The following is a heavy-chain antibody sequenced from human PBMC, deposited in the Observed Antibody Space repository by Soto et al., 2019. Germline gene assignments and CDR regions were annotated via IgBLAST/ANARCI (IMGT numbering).Heavy chain of an antibody. D-gene: IGHD1-20*01. CDR3: ARVGITGTTFRGCDY. CDR2: IWFDGSNK. CDR1: GFTFSSYG. Sequence: QVQLVESGGGVVQPGRSLRLSCAASGFTFSSYGMHWVRQAPGKGLEWVALIWFDGSNKYYADSVKGRFTISRDNSRNTRYLHINSLSAEEPRIYYCARVGITGTTFRGCDYWGQGTLVTVSS. J-gene: IGHJ4*02. V-gene: IGHV3-33*01.